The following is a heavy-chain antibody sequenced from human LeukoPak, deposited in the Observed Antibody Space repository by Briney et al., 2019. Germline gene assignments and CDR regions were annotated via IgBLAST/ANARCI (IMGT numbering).Heavy chain of an antibody. CDR2: INHSGST. J-gene: IGHJ5*02. CDR3: ARGLTVVVVAATLSDWFDP. D-gene: IGHD2-15*01. V-gene: IGHV4-34*01. Sequence: PSETLSLTCAVYGGSFSGCYWSWIRQPPGKGLEWIGEINHSGSTNYNPSLKSRVTISVDTSKNQFSLKLSSVTAADTAVYYCARGLTVVVVAATLSDWFDPWGQGTLVTVSS. CDR1: GGSFSGCY.